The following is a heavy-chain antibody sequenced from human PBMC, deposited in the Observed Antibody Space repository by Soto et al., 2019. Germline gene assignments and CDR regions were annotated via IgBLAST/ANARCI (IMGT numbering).Heavy chain of an antibody. J-gene: IGHJ4*02. V-gene: IGHV4-34*09. D-gene: IGHD3-22*01. Sequence: SETLSLTCAVYGGSLSGYYGTWIRQPPGKGLEWIGEINHSGSTYYNPSLKSRVTISVDTSKNHLSLKLSSVTAADTAVYYCARGRDSRGYDSDWGQGTQVTVSS. CDR2: INHSGST. CDR1: GGSLSGYY. CDR3: ARGRDSRGYDSD.